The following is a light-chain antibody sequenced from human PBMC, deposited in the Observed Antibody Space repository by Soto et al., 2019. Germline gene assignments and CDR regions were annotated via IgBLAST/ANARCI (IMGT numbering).Light chain of an antibody. V-gene: IGLV2-14*01. CDR3: SSYASSGGHNYV. Sequence: QSVLTQPASVSGSPGQSITISCTGTSSDVGGYNYVSWYQQHPGKAPKRMIYEVSNRPSGVSNRFSGSKSGNTASLTISGLQAEDEAVYYCSSYASSGGHNYVFATGTKLTVL. CDR2: EVS. J-gene: IGLJ1*01. CDR1: SSDVGGYNY.